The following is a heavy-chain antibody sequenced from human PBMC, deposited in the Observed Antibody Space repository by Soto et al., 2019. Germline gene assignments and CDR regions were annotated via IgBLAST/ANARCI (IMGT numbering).Heavy chain of an antibody. V-gene: IGHV3-7*01. CDR1: GFTFSSYW. CDR3: ARLTYQLLFLSNWFDP. J-gene: IGHJ5*02. D-gene: IGHD2-2*01. Sequence: EVQLVESGGGLVQPGGSLRLSCAASGFTFSSYWMSWVRQAPGKGLEWVANIKQDGSEKYYVDSVKGRFTISRDNAKNSLYMQMNSLRAEDTAVYYCARLTYQLLFLSNWFDPWGQGTLVTVSS. CDR2: IKQDGSEK.